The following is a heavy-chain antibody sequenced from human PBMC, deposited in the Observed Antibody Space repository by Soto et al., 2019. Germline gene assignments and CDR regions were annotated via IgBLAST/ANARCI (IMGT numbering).Heavy chain of an antibody. J-gene: IGHJ4*02. CDR1: RFTFSSYG. CDR3: AKDLTGTSNPPDY. D-gene: IGHD1-7*01. V-gene: IGHV3-30*18. Sequence: GGSLRLSCAASRFTFSSYGMHWVRQAPGKGLEWMAVISYDGSIKYYADSVKGRFTISRDNSKNTLYLQMNGLRAEDTAVYYCAKDLTGTSNPPDYWGQGTLVTVSS. CDR2: ISYDGSIK.